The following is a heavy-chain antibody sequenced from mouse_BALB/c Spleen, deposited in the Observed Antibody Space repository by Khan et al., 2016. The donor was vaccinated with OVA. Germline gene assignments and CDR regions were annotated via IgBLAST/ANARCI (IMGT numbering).Heavy chain of an antibody. V-gene: IGHV1-4*01. CDR2: INPSNGYT. J-gene: IGHJ3*01. CDR1: GYTFTTYT. CDR3: AREGAYYRSDGWFSY. Sequence: QVQLQQPGAELARPGASVKMSCKASGYTFTTYTMHWVKQRPGQGLEWIGYINPSNGYTNYNQKFKDKSTLTADKSSSTAYMQLSSLTSDYSAFYYCAREGAYYRSDGWFSYWGQGTLVTVSA. D-gene: IGHD2-14*01.